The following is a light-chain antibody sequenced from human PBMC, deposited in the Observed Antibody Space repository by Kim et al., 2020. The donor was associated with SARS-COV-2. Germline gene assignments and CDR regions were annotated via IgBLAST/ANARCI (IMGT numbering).Light chain of an antibody. V-gene: IGLV7-46*01. CDR2: DTS. CDR3: LLSYSGARV. CDR1: TGAVTSSHY. Sequence: PGGTVTLTCGSRTGAVTSSHYPYWFQQKPGPAPRTLIYDTSNKHSWTPARFSGSLLGGKAALTLSGAQPEDEAEYYCLLSYSGARVFGGGTQLTVL. J-gene: IGLJ3*02.